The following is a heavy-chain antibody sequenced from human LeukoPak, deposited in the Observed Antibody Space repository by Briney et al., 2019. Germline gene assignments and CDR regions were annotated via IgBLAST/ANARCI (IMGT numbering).Heavy chain of an antibody. CDR2: NISSGNT. CDR3: ARDGGARSFTNGLNWFDP. CDR1: GGSISSYY. J-gene: IGHJ5*02. Sequence: SETLSLTCTVSGGSISSYYWSWIRQPPGKGLEWIGYNISSGNTNSNPSLRSRLTLSLDASKNQFSLKLKSVTAADTAVYYCARDGGARSFTNGLNWFDPWGQGILVTVSS. V-gene: IGHV4-59*01. D-gene: IGHD2-8*01.